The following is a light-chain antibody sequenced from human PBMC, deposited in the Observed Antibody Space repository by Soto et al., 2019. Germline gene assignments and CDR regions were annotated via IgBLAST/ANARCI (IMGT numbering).Light chain of an antibody. J-gene: IGLJ3*02. Sequence: QSVLTQSPSASASLGASVKLTCTLSGGHSTYSIAWHQQQPEKGPRYLMKLNSDGSHSKGDGIPDRFSGSSSGAERYLTISSLQSEDAADYYCQTWGTGIQVFGGGTKVTVL. CDR1: GGHSTYS. V-gene: IGLV4-69*01. CDR3: QTWGTGIQV. CDR2: LNSDGSH.